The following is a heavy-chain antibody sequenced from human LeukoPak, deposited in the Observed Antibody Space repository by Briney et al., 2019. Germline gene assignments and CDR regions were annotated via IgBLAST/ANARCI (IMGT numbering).Heavy chain of an antibody. CDR1: GFTFSNYW. CDR3: ARGSSAVAGLFDY. CDR2: IQQHGSET. D-gene: IGHD6-19*01. V-gene: IGHV3-7*01. Sequence: GGSLRLSCEGSGFTFSNYWMSWVRQAPGKGLEWVANIQQHGSETYYGDSVKGRFTISRDNAKNSLYLQMNSLRAEDTAVYYCARGSSAVAGLFDYWGQGTLVTVSS. J-gene: IGHJ4*02.